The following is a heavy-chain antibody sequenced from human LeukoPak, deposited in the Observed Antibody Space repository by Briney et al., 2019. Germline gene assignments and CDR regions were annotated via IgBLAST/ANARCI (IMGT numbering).Heavy chain of an antibody. D-gene: IGHD2-8*01. CDR3: ARRVQTTGVFDY. Sequence: GASVKVSCKASGYTFTGYYMHWVRQAPGQGLEWMGRIKSNSGDTNYAQKFQGRVTMTRDTSINTAYMELSRLKSDDTAVYYCARRVQTTGVFDYWGQGTLVTVSS. CDR1: GYTFTGYY. J-gene: IGHJ4*02. CDR2: IKSNSGDT. V-gene: IGHV1-2*06.